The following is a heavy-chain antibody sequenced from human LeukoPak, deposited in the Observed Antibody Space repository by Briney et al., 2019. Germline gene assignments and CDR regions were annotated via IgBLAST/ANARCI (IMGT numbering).Heavy chain of an antibody. CDR2: ISRNGDTT. J-gene: IGHJ3*02. Sequence: GGSLRLSCSAAGFTFSTFPMHWVRQAPGKGLEYFSAISRNGDTTYYADSVKGRFTISRDNSKNTLYLQMSSLRPEDTAVYYCVKALTDDAFDIWGQGTMVTVSS. CDR3: VKALTDDAFDI. CDR1: GFTFSTFP. V-gene: IGHV3-64D*06.